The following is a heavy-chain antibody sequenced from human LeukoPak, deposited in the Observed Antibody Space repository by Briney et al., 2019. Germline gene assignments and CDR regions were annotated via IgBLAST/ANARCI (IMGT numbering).Heavy chain of an antibody. CDR1: GFTFSSYA. D-gene: IGHD2-8*01. CDR2: IRDSGSST. V-gene: IGHV3-23*01. Sequence: GGSLRLSCAASGFTFSSYAMSWVRQAPGKGLEWVSAIRDSGSSTHYADSVKGRFTISRDNSKNTMSLQMNGLRLEDTAVYYCVKDSWSRNGIYDPFDIWGQGTMVTVSS. J-gene: IGHJ3*02. CDR3: VKDSWSRNGIYDPFDI.